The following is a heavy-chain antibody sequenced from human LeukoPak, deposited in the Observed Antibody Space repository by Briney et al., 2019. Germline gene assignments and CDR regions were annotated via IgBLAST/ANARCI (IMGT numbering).Heavy chain of an antibody. Sequence: SETLSLTCTVSGGSISSYYWSWIRQPPGKGLGWIGYIYYSGSTNYNPSLKSRVTISVDTSKNQFSLKLSSVTAADTAVYYCARHAEMATISGDWFDPWGQGTLVTVSS. V-gene: IGHV4-59*08. J-gene: IGHJ5*02. CDR1: GGSISSYY. CDR3: ARHAEMATISGDWFDP. CDR2: IYYSGST. D-gene: IGHD5-24*01.